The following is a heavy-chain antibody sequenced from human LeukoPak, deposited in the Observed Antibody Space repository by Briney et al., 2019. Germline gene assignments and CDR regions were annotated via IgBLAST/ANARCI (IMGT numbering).Heavy chain of an antibody. CDR1: GFTFSSYG. CDR2: IWYDGSNK. V-gene: IGHV3-33*01. J-gene: IGHJ4*02. CDR3: ASEGRTYHYDSSGDPPHDY. Sequence: GGSLRLSCAASGFTFSSYGMHWVRQAPGKGLEWVAVIWYDGSNKYYADSVKGRFTISRDNSKNTLYLQMNSLRAEDTAVYYCASEGRTYHYDSSGDPPHDYWGQGTLVTVSS. D-gene: IGHD3-22*01.